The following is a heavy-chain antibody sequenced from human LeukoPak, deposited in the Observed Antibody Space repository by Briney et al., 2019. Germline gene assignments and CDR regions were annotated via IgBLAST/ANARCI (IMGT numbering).Heavy chain of an antibody. V-gene: IGHV4-34*01. CDR3: ARGTGPTFDY. Sequence: PSETLSLTCAVYGGSFSGYYWSWIRQPPGKGLEWIGEIDHSGSTNYNPSLKSRVTISVDTSKNQFSLKLSSVTAADTAVYYCARGTGPTFDYWGQGTLVTVSS. CDR2: IDHSGST. D-gene: IGHD3-9*01. J-gene: IGHJ4*02. CDR1: GGSFSGYY.